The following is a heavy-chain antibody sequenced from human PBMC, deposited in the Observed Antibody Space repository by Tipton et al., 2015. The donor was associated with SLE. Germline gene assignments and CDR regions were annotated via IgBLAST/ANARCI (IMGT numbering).Heavy chain of an antibody. CDR2: INHSGST. CDR1: GGSISSSSYY. J-gene: IGHJ5*01. CDR3: ARTGAIYWFDS. V-gene: IGHV4-39*07. Sequence: TLSLTCTVSGGSISSSSYYWSWIRQPPGKGLEWIGEINHSGSTNYNPSLKSRVTISVDTSKNQFSLKVSSVTAADTAVYYCARTGAIYWFDSWGQGTLVTVSS.